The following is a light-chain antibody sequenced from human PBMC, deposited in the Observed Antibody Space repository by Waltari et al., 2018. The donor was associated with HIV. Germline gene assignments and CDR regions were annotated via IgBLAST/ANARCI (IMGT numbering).Light chain of an antibody. CDR2: GKN. CDR1: TSNIGSNT. CDR3: ASWDDSLNGPV. V-gene: IGLV1-44*01. Sequence: QSVLTQPPSTSGTPGQRVTLSCSGGTSNIGSNTVSWFPQLPGKAPKVLIYGKNQRPSGVPDRFSGSKSGTSASLAIGGLQSEDEADYYCASWDDSLNGPVFGGGTTLTVL. J-gene: IGLJ2*01.